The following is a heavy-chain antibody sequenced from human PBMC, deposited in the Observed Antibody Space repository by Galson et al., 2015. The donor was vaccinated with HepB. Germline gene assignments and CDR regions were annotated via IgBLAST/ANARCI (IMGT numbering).Heavy chain of an antibody. V-gene: IGHV3-30-3*01. J-gene: IGHJ5*02. D-gene: IGHD3-22*01. CDR2: ISFDGSNK. CDR3: ARDPNYYDSGGYYYVGNWFDP. Sequence: SLRLSCAASGFTFSSYAMHWVRQAPGKGLEWVAVISFDGSNKYYADSVKGRFTISRDNSKNTLYLQMNSLRAEDTAVYYCARDPNYYDSGGYYYVGNWFDPWGQGTLVTVSS. CDR1: GFTFSSYA.